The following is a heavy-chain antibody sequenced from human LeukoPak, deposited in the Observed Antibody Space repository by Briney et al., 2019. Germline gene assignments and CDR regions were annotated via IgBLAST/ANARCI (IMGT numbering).Heavy chain of an antibody. J-gene: IGHJ4*02. D-gene: IGHD6-19*01. Sequence: PGGSLRLSCAASGFTFSSYGMDWVRQAPGKGLEWVAFIRCDGSNKYYTDSVKGRFTISRDNSKNTMYLQMNSLRVEDTAVYYCAKDLRVADDYWGQGTLVTVSS. CDR3: AKDLRVADDY. V-gene: IGHV3-30*02. CDR1: GFTFSSYG. CDR2: IRCDGSNK.